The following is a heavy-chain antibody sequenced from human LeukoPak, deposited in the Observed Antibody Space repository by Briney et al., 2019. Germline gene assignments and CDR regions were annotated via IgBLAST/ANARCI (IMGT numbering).Heavy chain of an antibody. J-gene: IGHJ4*02. V-gene: IGHV4-39*07. D-gene: IGHD6-19*01. CDR2: IYYSGST. Sequence: PSETLSLTCTVSGGSISSSSYYWGWIRQPPGKGLEWIGSIYYSGSTNYNPSLKSRVTISVDTSKNQFSLKLSSVTAADTAVYYCARVDRYSSGWYPGYWGQGTLVTVSS. CDR3: ARVDRYSSGWYPGY. CDR1: GGSISSSSYY.